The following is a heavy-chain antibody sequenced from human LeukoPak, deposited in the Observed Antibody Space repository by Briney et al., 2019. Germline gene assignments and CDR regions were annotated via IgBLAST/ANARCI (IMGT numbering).Heavy chain of an antibody. V-gene: IGHV3-30*03. J-gene: IGHJ4*02. CDR1: GFTFSSYG. CDR3: ATLLLGVGGDY. CDR2: ISYDGSDK. D-gene: IGHD2-15*01. Sequence: PGRSLRLSCVASGFTFSSYGMHWVRQAPGKGLEWVAMISYDGSDKYYAESVKGRFTISRDNSKNTLYLQMNRLRDEDTAMYSCATLLLGVGGDYWGQGTLVTVSS.